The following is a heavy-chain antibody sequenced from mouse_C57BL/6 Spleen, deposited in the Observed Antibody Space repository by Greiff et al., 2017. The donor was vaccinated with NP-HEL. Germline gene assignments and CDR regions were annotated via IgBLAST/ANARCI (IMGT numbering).Heavy chain of an antibody. J-gene: IGHJ2*01. CDR2: IDPENGDT. CDR3: TTFTLYYGSNDY. V-gene: IGHV14-4*01. CDR1: GFNIKDDY. Sequence: EVQLQQSGAELVRPGASVKLSCTASGFNIKDDYMHWVKQRPEQGLEWIGWIDPENGDTEYASKFQGKATITADTSSNTAYLQLSSLTSEDTAVYYCTTFTLYYGSNDYWGQGTTLTVSS. D-gene: IGHD1-1*01.